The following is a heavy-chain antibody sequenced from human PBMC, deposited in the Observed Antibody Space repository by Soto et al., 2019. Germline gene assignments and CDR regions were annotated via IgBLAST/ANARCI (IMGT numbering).Heavy chain of an antibody. Sequence: HLLESGGGLVQPGGSLTLSCAASGFSLRSYAVAWVRQVPGKGLEWVSVISGTAESIYYVDSVKGRFIISRDNSRNTVYLKMNFLRAEDTALYYCAKLPIIRGNALDLWGQGTMVTVSS. D-gene: IGHD3-10*01. J-gene: IGHJ3*01. CDR3: AKLPIIRGNALDL. CDR2: ISGTAESI. CDR1: GFSLRSYA. V-gene: IGHV3-23*01.